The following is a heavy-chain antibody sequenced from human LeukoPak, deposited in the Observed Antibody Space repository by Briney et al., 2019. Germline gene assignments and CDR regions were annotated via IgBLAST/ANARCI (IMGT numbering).Heavy chain of an antibody. Sequence: PGGSLKLSCAASGFTFSDPTIHWVRQASGKGLEWVGRIRSELNGYATAYAASVRGRFTISRDDSKNTAYLQMDNQKTGDTAVFYCTKQTADDAFDIWGRGTMVTVSS. CDR3: TKQTADDAFDI. CDR1: GFTFSDPT. V-gene: IGHV3-73*01. CDR2: IRSELNGYAT. J-gene: IGHJ3*02.